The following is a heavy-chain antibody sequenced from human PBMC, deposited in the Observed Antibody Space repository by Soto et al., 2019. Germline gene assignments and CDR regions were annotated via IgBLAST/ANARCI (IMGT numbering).Heavy chain of an antibody. CDR1: GGSFSGYY. CDR3: ARGRGDIVVVPAAFFDY. J-gene: IGHJ4*02. Sequence: QVQLQQWGAGLLKPSETLSLTCAVYGGSFSGYYWSGIRQPPGKGLEWIGEINHSGSTNYNPSLKSRVTISVDTSKNQFSLKLSSVTAADTAVYYCARGRGDIVVVPAAFFDYWGQGTLVTVSS. V-gene: IGHV4-34*01. CDR2: INHSGST. D-gene: IGHD2-2*01.